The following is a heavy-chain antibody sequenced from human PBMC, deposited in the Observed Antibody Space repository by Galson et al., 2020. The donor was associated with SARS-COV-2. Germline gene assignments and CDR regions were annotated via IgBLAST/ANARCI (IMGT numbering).Heavy chain of an antibody. Sequence: ASVKVSCKASGYTFTSYDINWVRQATGQGLEWMGWMNPNSANTGYAQKFQGRVTMTRNTSINTAYMELSSLRSEDTAVYYCARVVSGWYYFGYWGQGTLVTVSS. CDR1: GYTFTSYD. CDR2: MNPNSANT. V-gene: IGHV1-8*01. D-gene: IGHD6-19*01. CDR3: ARVVSGWYYFGY. J-gene: IGHJ4*02.